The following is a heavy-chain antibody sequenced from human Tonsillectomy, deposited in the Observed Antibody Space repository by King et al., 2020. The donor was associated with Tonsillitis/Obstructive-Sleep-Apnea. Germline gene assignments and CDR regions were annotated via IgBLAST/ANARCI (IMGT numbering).Heavy chain of an antibody. D-gene: IGHD3-16*01. J-gene: IGHJ4*02. CDR1: GFTFSSYA. Sequence: VQLVESGGGVVQPGRSLRLSCAASGFTFSSYAMHWVRQAPGKGLEWVAVISFDGGNKYYADSVKGRFTISRDNSKNTVYLQMDSLRADDTALYYCARDLAWCLGGEVRSFDYWGQGTLVTVSS. CDR2: ISFDGGNK. V-gene: IGHV3-30*04. CDR3: ARDLAWCLGGEVRSFDY.